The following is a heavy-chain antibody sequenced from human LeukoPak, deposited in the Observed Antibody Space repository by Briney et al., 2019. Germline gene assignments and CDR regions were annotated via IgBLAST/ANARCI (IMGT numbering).Heavy chain of an antibody. CDR1: GFTFSSYS. D-gene: IGHD3-16*01. CDR2: ISSSSSYI. Sequence: GGSLRLSCAASGFTFSSYSMNWVRHAPGKVLEWVSSISSSSSYIYYADSVKGRFTISRDNAKNSLYLQMNSLRAEDTAVYYCARDQYYDYVSPGYFDYWGQGTLVTVSS. CDR3: ARDQYYDYVSPGYFDY. J-gene: IGHJ4*02. V-gene: IGHV3-21*01.